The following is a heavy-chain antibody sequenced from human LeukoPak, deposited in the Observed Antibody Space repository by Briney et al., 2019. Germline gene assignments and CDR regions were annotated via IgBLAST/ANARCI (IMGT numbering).Heavy chain of an antibody. CDR2: ISAYNGNT. CDR3: ARVQYDFWSGYLS. CDR1: GYTFTSYG. D-gene: IGHD3-3*01. V-gene: IGHV1-18*01. Sequence: ASVKVSCKASGYTFTSYGISWVRQAPGQGLEGMGCISAYNGNTNYAQKLQGRVTMTTDTSPSIAYMELRSLRSDDTAVYYCARVQYDFWSGYLSWGQGPLVTVSS. J-gene: IGHJ5*02.